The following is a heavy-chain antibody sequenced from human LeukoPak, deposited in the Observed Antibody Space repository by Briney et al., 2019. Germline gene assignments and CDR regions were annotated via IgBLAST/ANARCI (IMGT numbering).Heavy chain of an antibody. J-gene: IGHJ4*02. Sequence: GGSLRLSCAASGFTFSSYWMSWVRQAPGKGLEWVANIKQDGSEKYYVDSVKGRFTISRDNAKNSLYLQMNSLRAEDTAVYYCAREWGIAARPSDYWGQGTLVTVSS. CDR2: IKQDGSEK. CDR1: GFTFSSYW. V-gene: IGHV3-7*01. D-gene: IGHD6-6*01. CDR3: AREWGIAARPSDY.